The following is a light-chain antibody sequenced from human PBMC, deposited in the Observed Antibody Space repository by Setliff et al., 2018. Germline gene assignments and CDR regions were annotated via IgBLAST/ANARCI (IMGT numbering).Light chain of an antibody. CDR3: AAWDDSLNGEV. CDR2: DVS. V-gene: IGLV2-14*01. J-gene: IGLJ1*01. CDR1: SSDVGGYNY. Sequence: QSALTQPASVSGSPGQSITISCTGTSSDVGGYNYVSWYQQHPGKAPKLVIYDVSKRPSGVSNRFSGSKSGNTASLAISGLQSEDGADYYCAAWDDSLNGEVFGTGTKV.